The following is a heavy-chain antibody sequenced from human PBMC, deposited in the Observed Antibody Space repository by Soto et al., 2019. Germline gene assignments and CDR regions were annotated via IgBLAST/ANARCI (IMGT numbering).Heavy chain of an antibody. J-gene: IGHJ3*01. Sequence: SGPTLVNPTQTLTLTCTFSGFSLTTSGVGVGWIRQPPGKALEWLALIYWDDDKRYSPSLKSRLTITRDTSTNQVVLTMTNMDPVDTATYFCAHRGNYHDNSSYYYTRHAFDVWGQGTMVTVSS. D-gene: IGHD3-22*01. CDR1: GFSLTTSGVG. CDR2: IYWDDDK. V-gene: IGHV2-5*02. CDR3: AHRGNYHDNSSYYYTRHAFDV.